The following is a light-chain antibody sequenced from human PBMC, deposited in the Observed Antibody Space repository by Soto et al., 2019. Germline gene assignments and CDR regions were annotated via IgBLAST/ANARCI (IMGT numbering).Light chain of an antibody. J-gene: IGLJ2*01. Sequence: QSALTQPASVSGSPGQSITISCTGTSSDVGAFNFVSWYQQHPGKAPKLIIYDVRNRPSGVSDRFSGSKSGNTASLTIYGLQADDQAHYYCNSHTTSSPPVLFGGGTKLTVL. CDR1: SSDVGAFNF. V-gene: IGLV2-14*03. CDR2: DVR. CDR3: NSHTTSSPPVL.